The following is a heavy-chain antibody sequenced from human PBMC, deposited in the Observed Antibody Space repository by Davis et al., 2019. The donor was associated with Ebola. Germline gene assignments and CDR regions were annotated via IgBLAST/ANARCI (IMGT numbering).Heavy chain of an antibody. V-gene: IGHV3-9*01. CDR2: ISWNSGSI. D-gene: IGHD3-22*01. J-gene: IGHJ4*02. CDR1: GFTFDDYA. Sequence: GGSLRLSCAASGFTFDDYAMHWVRHAPGKGLEWVSGISWNSGSIGYADSVKGRFTISRDNAKNSLYLQMNSLRAEDTAVYYCAWRGDSREFDYWGQGNLVTVSS. CDR3: AWRGDSREFDY.